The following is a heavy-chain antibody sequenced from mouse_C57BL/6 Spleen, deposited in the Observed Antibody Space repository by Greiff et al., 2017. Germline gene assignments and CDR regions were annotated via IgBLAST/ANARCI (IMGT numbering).Heavy chain of an antibody. Sequence: DVKLVESGGGLVQPGGSMKLSCVASGFTFSNYWMNWVRQSPEKGLEWVAQIRLKSDNYATHYAESVKGRFTISRDDSKSSVYLQMNNLRAEDTGIYYCTGLTFNWYFDVWGTRTTVTVSS. CDR3: TGLTFNWYFDV. CDR1: GFTFSNYW. J-gene: IGHJ1*03. CDR2: IRLKSDNYAT. D-gene: IGHD4-1*01. V-gene: IGHV6-3*01.